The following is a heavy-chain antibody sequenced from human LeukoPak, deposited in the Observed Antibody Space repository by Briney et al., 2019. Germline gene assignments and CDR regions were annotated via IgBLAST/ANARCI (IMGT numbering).Heavy chain of an antibody. D-gene: IGHD3-22*01. CDR3: ARVGYDSSGSYRFPIDY. CDR2: IRGYNGNT. J-gene: IGHJ4*02. CDR1: GYTFASYG. Sequence: GASVKVSCKASGYTFASYGISWVRQAPGQGLEWMEWIRGYNGNTNYAQKFQGRVTMTTDTSTSTAYMELRSLRSDDTAVYYCARVGYDSSGSYRFPIDYWGQGSLVTVSS. V-gene: IGHV1-18*01.